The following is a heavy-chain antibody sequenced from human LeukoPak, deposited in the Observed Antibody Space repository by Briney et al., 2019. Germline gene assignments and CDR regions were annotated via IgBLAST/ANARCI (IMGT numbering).Heavy chain of an antibody. CDR2: ISGSGGST. J-gene: IGHJ6*04. Sequence: GGSLRLSCAASGFTFSSYAMSWVRQAPGKGLEWVSAISGSGGSTYYADSVKGRFTISRDNSKNTLYLQMNSLRTEDTALYYCAKGYSSSWSAPDVWGKGTTVTVCS. CDR1: GFTFSSYA. V-gene: IGHV3-23*01. D-gene: IGHD6-13*01. CDR3: AKGYSSSWSAPDV.